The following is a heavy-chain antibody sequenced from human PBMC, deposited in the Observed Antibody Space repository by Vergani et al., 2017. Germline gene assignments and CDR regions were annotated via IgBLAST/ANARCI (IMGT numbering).Heavy chain of an antibody. D-gene: IGHD6-25*01. J-gene: IGHJ6*03. Sequence: EVQLVQSGAEVKKPGESLKISCKGSGYSFTSYWIGWVRQMPGKGLEWMGINYPGDSETKYSPSFQGRVTISADKSISTAYLQWSSLKASDTAMYYCARSGGGSVYYYYYMDVWGKGTTVTVSS. CDR3: ARSGGGSVYYYYYMDV. V-gene: IGHV5-51*03. CDR2: NYPGDSET. CDR1: GYSFTSYW.